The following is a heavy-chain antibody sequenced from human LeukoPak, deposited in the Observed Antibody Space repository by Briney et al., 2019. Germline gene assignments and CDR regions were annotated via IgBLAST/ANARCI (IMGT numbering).Heavy chain of an antibody. V-gene: IGHV3-23*01. CDR1: GFTFSNYA. D-gene: IGHD6-19*01. J-gene: IGHJ4*02. CDR3: AKDRIPVAGRQDIWDY. CDR2: ISGSGDRT. Sequence: GGSLRLSCVVAGFTFSNYAMTWVRQAPGKELGWVSGISGSGDRTYYADSVKGRFTISRDNSKNTLYLQMNSLTDDDSAVYYCAKDRIPVAGRQDIWDYWGQGTLVSVSS.